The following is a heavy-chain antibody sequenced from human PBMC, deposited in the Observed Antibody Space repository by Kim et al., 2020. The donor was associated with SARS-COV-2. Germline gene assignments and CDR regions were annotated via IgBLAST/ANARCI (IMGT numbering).Heavy chain of an antibody. CDR3: TSAVQPDYRDGMDV. CDR1: GFTFGDYA. V-gene: IGHV3-49*04. Sequence: GGSLRLSCTASGFTFGDYAMSWVRQAPGKGLEWVGFIRSKAYGGTTEYAASVKGRFTISRDDSKSIAYLQMNSLKTEDTAVYYCTSAVQPDYRDGMDVWGQGTTVTVSS. D-gene: IGHD4-17*01. J-gene: IGHJ6*02. CDR2: IRSKAYGGTT.